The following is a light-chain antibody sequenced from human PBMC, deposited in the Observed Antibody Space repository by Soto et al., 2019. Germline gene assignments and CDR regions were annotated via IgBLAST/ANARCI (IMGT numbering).Light chain of an antibody. CDR1: QSVSSY. J-gene: IGKJ5*01. CDR3: QQRYNWPPT. CDR2: DTF. V-gene: IGKV3-11*01. Sequence: EIVLTQSPATLSLSPGERATLSCRASQSVSSYLAWYQQKPGQAPRLLIYDTFDRAPGIPARFSGSGSGTDFTLTISSLEPEDFAVYYCQQRYNWPPTFGQGTRLEIK.